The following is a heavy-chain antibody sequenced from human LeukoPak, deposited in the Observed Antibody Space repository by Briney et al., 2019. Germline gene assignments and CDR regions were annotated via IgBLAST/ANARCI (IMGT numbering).Heavy chain of an antibody. D-gene: IGHD3-10*01. CDR1: GYIFTGYY. Sequence: GASVKVSCKASGYIFTGYYMHWVRQAPGQGLEWMGRINPNSGGTNYAQKFQGRVTMTRDTSISTAYVELSRLRSDDTAVYYCARGLGFGELAWFDPWGQGTLVTVSS. V-gene: IGHV1-2*06. J-gene: IGHJ5*02. CDR3: ARGLGFGELAWFDP. CDR2: INPNSGGT.